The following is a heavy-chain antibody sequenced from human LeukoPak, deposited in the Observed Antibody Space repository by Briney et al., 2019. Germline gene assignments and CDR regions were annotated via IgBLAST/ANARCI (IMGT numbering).Heavy chain of an antibody. CDR2: IYINGDT. V-gene: IGHV4-4*08. D-gene: IGHD2-21*02. Sequence: SETLSLTCTVSDDSNSSYFWSWIRQPPGKALECIGYIYINGDTNSNPSLKSRVTMSLDTSKKQFSLQLRSVTAADTAVYFCARTARVFDHWGQGLLVTVSS. CDR3: ARTARVFDH. CDR1: DDSNSSYF. J-gene: IGHJ4*02.